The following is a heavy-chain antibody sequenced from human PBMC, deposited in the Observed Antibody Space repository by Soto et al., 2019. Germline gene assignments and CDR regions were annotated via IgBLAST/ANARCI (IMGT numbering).Heavy chain of an antibody. Sequence: ASETLSLTCTVSGGSISSGDYYWSWIRQPPGKGLEWIGYIYYSGSTYYNPSLKSRVTISVDTSKNQFSLKLSSVTAADTAVYYCARFDIGYCSGGSCYNWFDPWGQGTLVTVSS. D-gene: IGHD2-15*01. CDR2: IYYSGST. V-gene: IGHV4-30-4*01. CDR1: GGSISSGDYY. CDR3: ARFDIGYCSGGSCYNWFDP. J-gene: IGHJ5*02.